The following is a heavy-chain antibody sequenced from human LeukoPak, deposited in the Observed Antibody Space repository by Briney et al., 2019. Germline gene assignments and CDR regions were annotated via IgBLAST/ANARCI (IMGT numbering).Heavy chain of an antibody. CDR3: ARASHDYGDYSHFDY. J-gene: IGHJ4*02. V-gene: IGHV4-59*12. CDR2: IYYSGST. D-gene: IGHD4-17*01. Sequence: SETLSLTCTVSGGSISSYYWSWIRQPPGKGLEWIGYIYYSGSTNYNPSLKTRVTISVDKSKNQFSLKLSSVTAADTAVYYCARASHDYGDYSHFDYWGQGTLVTVSS. CDR1: GGSISSYY.